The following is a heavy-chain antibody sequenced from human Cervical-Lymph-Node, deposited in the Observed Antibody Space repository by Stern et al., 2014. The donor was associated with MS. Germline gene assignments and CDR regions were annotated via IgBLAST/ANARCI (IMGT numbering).Heavy chain of an antibody. CDR2: IYWDDDK. V-gene: IGHV2-5*02. Sequence: ESGPTLVKPTQTLTLTCTFSGFSLSTSGVGVGWIRQPPGKALEWLSLIYWDDDKRYNPSLKTRLTITQDTSKNQVVLTMTDMDPMDTATYYCAHRFRVRQDFDFWGQGTLVTVSS. CDR3: AHRFRVRQDFDF. J-gene: IGHJ4*02. CDR1: GFSLSTSGVG. D-gene: IGHD3-3*01.